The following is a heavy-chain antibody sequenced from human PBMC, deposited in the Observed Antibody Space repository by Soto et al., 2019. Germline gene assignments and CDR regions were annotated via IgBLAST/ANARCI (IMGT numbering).Heavy chain of an antibody. V-gene: IGHV3-23*01. CDR2: ISGSGGST. D-gene: IGHD2-2*01. J-gene: IGHJ4*02. CDR1: GFTFSSYA. CDR3: AKERFGSTSPPAWFNY. Sequence: EVQLLESGGGLVQPGGSLRLSCAASGFTFSSYAMSWVRQAPGKGLEWVSAISGSGGSTYYADSVKGRFTISRDNSKNTLYLQMNSLRAEDTAVYYCAKERFGSTSPPAWFNYWGQGTLVTVSS.